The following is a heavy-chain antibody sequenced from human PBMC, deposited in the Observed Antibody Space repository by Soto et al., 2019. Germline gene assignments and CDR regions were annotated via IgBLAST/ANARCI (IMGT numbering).Heavy chain of an antibody. CDR1: GFTFDDYA. CDR2: ISWNSGSI. Sequence: EVQLVESGGGLVQPGRSLRLSCAASGFTFDDYAMHWVRQAPGKGLEWVSGISWNSGSIGYADSVKGRFTISQDNAKKSMYLQMNRLKAEDTALYYCAKVISVRSARQTRGFDYWGQGTLVTLSS. J-gene: IGHJ4*02. D-gene: IGHD6-6*01. CDR3: AKVISVRSARQTRGFDY. V-gene: IGHV3-9*01.